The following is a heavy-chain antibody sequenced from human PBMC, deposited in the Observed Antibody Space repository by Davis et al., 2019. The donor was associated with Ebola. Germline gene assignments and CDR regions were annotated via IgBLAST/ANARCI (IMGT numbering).Heavy chain of an antibody. CDR3: ARAGYYYGSGSYYIRDNPDYYYYGMDV. CDR1: GGSVSSGSYY. J-gene: IGHJ6*02. CDR2: IYYSGST. Sequence: SETLSLTCTVSGGSVSSGSYYWSWIRQPPGKGLEWIGYIYYSGSTNYNPSLKSRVTISVDTSKNQFSLKLSSVTAADTAVYYCARAGYYYGSGSYYIRDNPDYYYYGMDVWGQGTTVTVSS. D-gene: IGHD3-10*01. V-gene: IGHV4-61*01.